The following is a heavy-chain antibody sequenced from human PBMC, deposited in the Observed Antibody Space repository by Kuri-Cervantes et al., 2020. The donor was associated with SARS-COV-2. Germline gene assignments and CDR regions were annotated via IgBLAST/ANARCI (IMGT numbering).Heavy chain of an antibody. CDR2: IYRCGST. CDR3: ARRIFPSYCSSTSCYARGYFDY. CDR1: GFTVGSNY. Sequence: GGSLRLSCAASGFTVGSNYMSWVRQAPGKGLEWASLIYRCGSTYYADSVKGRFTISRDNSKNTLYLQMNSLRAEDTAVYYCARRIFPSYCSSTSCYARGYFDYWGQGTRVTGSS. V-gene: IGHV3-66*03. D-gene: IGHD2-2*01. J-gene: IGHJ4*02.